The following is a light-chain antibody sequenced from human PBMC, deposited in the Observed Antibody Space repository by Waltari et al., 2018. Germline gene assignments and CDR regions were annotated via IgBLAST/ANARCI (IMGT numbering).Light chain of an antibody. CDR1: QSVTSSY. Sequence: IVLTQSPGTRSLSPGERATLSCRASQSVTSSYLAWYQQRPGQAPSLLIYGASSRATGIPDRFSGSGSGTDFTLTISKLEPEDFAVYYCQQYGSSPLTFGGGTKVEI. J-gene: IGKJ4*01. CDR2: GAS. CDR3: QQYGSSPLT. V-gene: IGKV3-20*01.